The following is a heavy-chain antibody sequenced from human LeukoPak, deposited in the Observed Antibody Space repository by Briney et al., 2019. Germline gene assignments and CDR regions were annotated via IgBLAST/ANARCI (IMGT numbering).Heavy chain of an antibody. CDR1: GYSFTSYW. J-gene: IGHJ4*02. D-gene: IGHD2-2*01. CDR3: ARSPDTIVVVPAAVNPFDY. Sequence: KDGESLKISCKGSGYSFTSYWIGWVRQMPGKGLEWMGIIYPGDSNTRYSPSFQGQVTISADKSISTAYLQWSSLKASDTAMYYCARSPDTIVVVPAAVNPFDYWGQGTQVTVSS. CDR2: IYPGDSNT. V-gene: IGHV5-51*01.